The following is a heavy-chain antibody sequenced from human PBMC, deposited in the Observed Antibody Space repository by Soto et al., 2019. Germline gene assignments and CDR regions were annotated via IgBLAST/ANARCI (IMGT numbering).Heavy chain of an antibody. CDR3: ARARLPAWLLPDYYYHGMDV. CDR2: ISGGGYTA. CDR1: GLTTRSHA. D-gene: IGHD3-22*01. V-gene: IGHV3-23*01. J-gene: IGHJ6*02. Sequence: GGSLRLSCVVSGLTTRSHAMSRVRQAPGQGLEWVAGISGGGYTAYYPDSVRGRFTISRDNSKNTLYLQMNSLRAEDTAVYYCARARLPAWLLPDYYYHGMDVWRQGTTVPVSS.